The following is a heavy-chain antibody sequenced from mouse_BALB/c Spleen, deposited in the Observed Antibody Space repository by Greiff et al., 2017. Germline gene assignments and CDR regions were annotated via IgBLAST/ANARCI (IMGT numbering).Heavy chain of an antibody. Sequence: EVQGVESGGGLVQPGGSLKLSCAASGFTFSSYTMSWVRQTPEKRLEWVAYISNGGGSTYYPDTVKGRFTISRDNAKNTLYLQMSSLKSEDTAMYYCARHYYGSSCHAWFAYWGQGTLVTVSA. CDR3: ARHYYGSSCHAWFAY. D-gene: IGHD1-1*01. V-gene: IGHV5-12-2*01. J-gene: IGHJ3*01. CDR1: GFTFSSYT. CDR2: ISNGGGST.